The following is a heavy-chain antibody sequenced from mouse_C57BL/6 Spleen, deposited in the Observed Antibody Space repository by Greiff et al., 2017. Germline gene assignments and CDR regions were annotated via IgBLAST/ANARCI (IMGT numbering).Heavy chain of an antibody. J-gene: IGHJ4*01. CDR1: GYAFSSYW. CDR2: MYPGDGDT. CDR3: ARKGYDAMDY. Sequence: QVQLKQSGAELVKPGASVKISCKASGYAFSSYWMNWVKQRPGKGLEWIGQMYPGDGDTNYNGKFKGKATLTADKSSSTAYMQLSSLTSEDSAVYFCARKGYDAMDYGGQGTSVTVSS. V-gene: IGHV1-80*01.